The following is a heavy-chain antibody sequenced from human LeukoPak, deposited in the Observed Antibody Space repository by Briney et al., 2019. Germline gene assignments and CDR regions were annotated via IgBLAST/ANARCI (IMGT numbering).Heavy chain of an antibody. CDR1: GFTFSSYA. Sequence: PGGSLRLSCAASGFTFSSYAMSWVRQAPGKGLEWVSAISGSSGSTYYADSVKGRFTISRDNSKNTLYLQMNSLRAEDTAVYYCAKDTFGYSSGWYDYWGQGTLVTVSS. CDR2: ISGSSGST. CDR3: AKDTFGYSSGWYDY. J-gene: IGHJ4*02. D-gene: IGHD6-19*01. V-gene: IGHV3-23*01.